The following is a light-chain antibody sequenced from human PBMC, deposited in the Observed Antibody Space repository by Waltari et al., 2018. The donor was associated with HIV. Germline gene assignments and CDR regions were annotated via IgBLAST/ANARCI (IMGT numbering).Light chain of an antibody. CDR2: KTS. V-gene: IGKV1-5*03. J-gene: IGKJ1*01. CDR1: RAVGPW. Sequence: DIQMSQSPSTLSASVGERVTLSCRASRAVGPWLAWYQQRPGEGPRLLIYKTSSLQRGVPSRFSCGGSGTDFTLTINGLQPEDSATYYCQQYDNKWTFGQGTKVEV. CDR3: QQYDNKWT.